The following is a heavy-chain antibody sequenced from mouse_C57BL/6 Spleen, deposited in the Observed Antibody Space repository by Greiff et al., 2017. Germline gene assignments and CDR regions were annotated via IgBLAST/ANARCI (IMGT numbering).Heavy chain of an antibody. CDR3: TRAITTESAWFAY. CDR2: ISSGGNYI. V-gene: IGHV5-9-1*02. J-gene: IGHJ3*01. CDR1: GFTFSSYA. D-gene: IGHD1-1*01. Sequence: DVMLVESGEGLVKPGGSLKLSCAASGFTFSSYAMSWVRQTPEKRLEWVAYISSGGNYIYYADTVKGRFTISRDNARNTLYLQMSSLKSEDTAMYYCTRAITTESAWFAYWGQGTLVTVSA.